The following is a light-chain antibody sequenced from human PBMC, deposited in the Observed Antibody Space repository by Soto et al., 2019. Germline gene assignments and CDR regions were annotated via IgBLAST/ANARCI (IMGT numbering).Light chain of an antibody. Sequence: DIQMTQSHTTLSASVGDRVSITCRASQSISSWFAWYQQKPGKAPKLLIYKASSLESGVPSRFSGSGSGTEFTLTISSLQPDDFATYYGQQYNSYPYTFGQGTKLEIK. V-gene: IGKV1-5*03. J-gene: IGKJ2*01. CDR3: QQYNSYPYT. CDR1: QSISSW. CDR2: KAS.